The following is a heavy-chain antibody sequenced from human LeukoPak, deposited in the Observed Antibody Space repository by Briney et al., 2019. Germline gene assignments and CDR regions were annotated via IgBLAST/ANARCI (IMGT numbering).Heavy chain of an antibody. CDR1: GGSISSGGYS. D-gene: IGHD3/OR15-3a*01. CDR2: IYHSGST. Sequence: PSETLSLTCAVSGGSISSGGYSWSWIRQPPGKGLEWIGYIYHSGSTYYNPSLKSRVTISVDRSKNQFSLKLSSATAADTAVYYCAGGTGYGIYYFDYWGQGTLVTVSS. J-gene: IGHJ4*02. CDR3: AGGTGYGIYYFDY. V-gene: IGHV4-30-2*01.